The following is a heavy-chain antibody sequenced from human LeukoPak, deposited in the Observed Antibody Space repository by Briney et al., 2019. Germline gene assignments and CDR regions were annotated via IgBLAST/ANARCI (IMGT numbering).Heavy chain of an antibody. CDR1: GYTFTSYG. J-gene: IGHJ4*02. CDR2: ISTYNGNT. V-gene: IGHV1-18*01. CDR3: ARDYRTGFDY. Sequence: ASVKVSCKASGYTFTSYGISWVRQAPGQGLEWLGWISTYNGNTHYAQKLQGRVTMTTDTSTTTAYMELRSLGSDDTAVYYCARDYRTGFDYWGQGTLVTVSS. D-gene: IGHD7-27*01.